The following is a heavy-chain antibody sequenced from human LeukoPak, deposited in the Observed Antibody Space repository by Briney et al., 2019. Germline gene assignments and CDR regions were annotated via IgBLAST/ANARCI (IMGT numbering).Heavy chain of an antibody. D-gene: IGHD6-19*01. V-gene: IGHV3-53*01. CDR1: GFTVSSNY. CDR2: IYSGGST. Sequence: GGSLRLSCAASGFTVSSNYMSWVRQAPGKGLEWGSVIYSGGSTYYADSVKGRFTISRDNAKNTLYLQMNSLRAEDTAVYYCTREDSGFSSGWDDAFDIWGQGTMVTVSS. J-gene: IGHJ3*02. CDR3: TREDSGFSSGWDDAFDI.